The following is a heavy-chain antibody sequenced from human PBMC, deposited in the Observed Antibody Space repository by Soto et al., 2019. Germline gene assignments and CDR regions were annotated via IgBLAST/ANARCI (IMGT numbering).Heavy chain of an antibody. CDR1: GWTYINHW. D-gene: IGHD2-21*02. CDR3: ARQGDMVATPADAFDI. Sequence: PGASLKISCKVSGWTYINHWIAWVRQMPGKGLEWMGIIYPGDSDPSYSPSFPGHVTITADKSITTAYLHWSSLEASDSALYYCARQGDMVATPADAFDIWGQGTLVTVSS. V-gene: IGHV5-51*01. CDR2: IYPGDSDP. J-gene: IGHJ3*02.